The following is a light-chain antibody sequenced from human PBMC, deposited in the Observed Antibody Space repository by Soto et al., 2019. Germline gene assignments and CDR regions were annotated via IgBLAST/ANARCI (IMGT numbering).Light chain of an antibody. CDR2: DAS. Sequence: DLPMTQSPPSLSASVGDRVTVTCRASHDIGNSLAWYQQRPGKSPRLLIYDASTLQSGVTARFSGSGSGTDFTLVISSLRPEDVATYYCQKYNSESFTFGGGTKVEVK. CDR3: QKYNSESFT. V-gene: IGKV1-27*01. CDR1: HDIGNS. J-gene: IGKJ4*01.